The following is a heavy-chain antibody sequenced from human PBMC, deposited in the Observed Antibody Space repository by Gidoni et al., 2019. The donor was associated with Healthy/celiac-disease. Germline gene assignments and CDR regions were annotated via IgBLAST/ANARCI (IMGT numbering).Heavy chain of an antibody. Sequence: QLQLQESGPGLVKPSETLSLTCTVSGGSISSSSYYWGWIRQPPGKGLEWIGSIYYSGSTYYNPSLKSRVTISVDTSKNQFSLKLSSVTAADTAVYYCARLYYDFWSGYLAGLREFDYWGQGTLVTVSS. CDR3: ARLYYDFWSGYLAGLREFDY. CDR2: IYYSGST. CDR1: GGSISSSSYY. J-gene: IGHJ4*02. D-gene: IGHD3-3*01. V-gene: IGHV4-39*01.